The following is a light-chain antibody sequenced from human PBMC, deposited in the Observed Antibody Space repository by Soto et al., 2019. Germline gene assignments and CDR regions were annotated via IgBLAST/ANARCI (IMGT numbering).Light chain of an antibody. CDR1: QSVSSN. Sequence: EIVLTQSPATLSLYPGERATLSCRASQSVSSNLAWYQQKPGQAPRLLIYGASSRATGIPDRFSGSGSGTDFTLTISRLEPEDFAVYYCQQYGSSPRITFGQGTLLEIK. CDR2: GAS. J-gene: IGKJ5*01. V-gene: IGKV3-20*01. CDR3: QQYGSSPRIT.